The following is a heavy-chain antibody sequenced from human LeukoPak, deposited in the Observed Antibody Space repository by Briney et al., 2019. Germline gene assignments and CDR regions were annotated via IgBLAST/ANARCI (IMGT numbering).Heavy chain of an antibody. CDR2: MNPNSGNT. J-gene: IGHJ5*02. CDR3: ARVRPIQLWPNEGYNWFDP. V-gene: IGHV1-8*01. Sequence: GASVKVSCKASGYTFTNYDINWVRQATGQGLEWMGWMNPNSGNTGYAGKFQGRVTMTKNTSVSTAYMELNSLRSEDTAVYYCARVRPIQLWPNEGYNWFDPWGQGTLVTVSS. CDR1: GYTFTNYD. D-gene: IGHD5-18*01.